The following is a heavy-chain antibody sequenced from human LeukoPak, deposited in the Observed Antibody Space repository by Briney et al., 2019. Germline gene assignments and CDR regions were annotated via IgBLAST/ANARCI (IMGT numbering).Heavy chain of an antibody. CDR1: GFTFSDYY. CDR2: ISSSGSTI. CDR3: ARDDLDSSGYLNDY. Sequence: PGGSLRLSCAASGFTFSDYYVSWIRQAPGKGLEWVSYISSSGSTIYYADSVKGRFTISRDNAKNSLYLQMNSLRAEDTAVYYCARDDLDSSGYLNDYWGQGTLVTVSS. D-gene: IGHD3-22*01. V-gene: IGHV3-11*04. J-gene: IGHJ4*02.